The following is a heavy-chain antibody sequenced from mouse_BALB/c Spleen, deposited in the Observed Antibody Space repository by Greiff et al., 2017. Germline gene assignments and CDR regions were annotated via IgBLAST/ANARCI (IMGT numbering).Heavy chain of an antibody. J-gene: IGHJ4*01. CDR3: AIYYGNYYAMDY. Sequence: VQLVESGAELAKPGASVKMSCKASGYTFTSYWMHWVKQRPGQGLEWIGYINPSTGYTEYNQKFKDKATLTADKSSSTAYMQLSSLTSEDSAVYYCAIYYGNYYAMDYWGQGTSVTVSS. CDR2: INPSTGYT. CDR1: GYTFTSYW. V-gene: IGHV1-7*01. D-gene: IGHD2-1*01.